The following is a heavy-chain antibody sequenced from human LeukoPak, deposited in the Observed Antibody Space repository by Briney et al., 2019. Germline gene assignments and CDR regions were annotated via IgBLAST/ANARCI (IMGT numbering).Heavy chain of an antibody. J-gene: IGHJ5*02. V-gene: IGHV1-8*01. CDR2: MNPNSGNT. D-gene: IGHD1-20*01. CDR1: GYTFTSYD. Sequence: ASVKVSCKASGYTFTSYDINWVRQATGQGLEWMGWMNPNSGNTGYAQEFQGRVTMTRNTSISTAYMELSSLRSEDTAVYYCARWYNWSFDPWGQGTLVTVSS. CDR3: ARWYNWSFDP.